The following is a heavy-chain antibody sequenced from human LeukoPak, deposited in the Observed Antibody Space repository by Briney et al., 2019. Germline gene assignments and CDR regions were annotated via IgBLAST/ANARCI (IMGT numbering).Heavy chain of an antibody. Sequence: PSETLSLTCAVYGRSFSGYYWSWIRQPPGKGLEWIGEINHSGSTNYNPSLKSRVTISVDTSKNQFSLKLSSVTAADTAVYYCARVEVTIFGVMRDYWGQGTLVTVSS. J-gene: IGHJ4*02. CDR2: INHSGST. D-gene: IGHD3-3*01. V-gene: IGHV4-34*01. CDR3: ARVEVTIFGVMRDY. CDR1: GRSFSGYY.